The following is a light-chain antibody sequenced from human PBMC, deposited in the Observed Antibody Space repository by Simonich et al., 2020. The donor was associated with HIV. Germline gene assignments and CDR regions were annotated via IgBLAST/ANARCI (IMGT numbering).Light chain of an antibody. J-gene: IGKJ1*01. Sequence: DIVLTQSPDSLAVSLGARATINCKSRQSLLYSRNNKNDLTWYQQKTGQPPKLLIPWASTRESEVPDLVSGSGARTDFTLTISSLQAEDVAVYYCQQYLGTPRTFGQGTKVEIK. CDR2: WAS. CDR1: QSLLYSRNNKND. V-gene: IGKV4-1*01. CDR3: QQYLGTPRT.